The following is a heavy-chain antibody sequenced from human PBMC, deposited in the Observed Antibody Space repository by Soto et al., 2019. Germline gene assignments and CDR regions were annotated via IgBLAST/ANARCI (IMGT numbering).Heavy chain of an antibody. Sequence: SETLSLTCTVSGGSISSSSYYWGWIRQPPGKGLEWIGSIYYSGSTYYNPSLKSRVTISVDTSKNQFSLKLSSVTAADTAVYYCARHALYGGSVTTVTPNWFDPWGQGTLVTVSS. CDR2: IYYSGST. V-gene: IGHV4-39*01. J-gene: IGHJ5*02. CDR1: GGSISSSSYY. CDR3: ARHALYGGSVTTVTPNWFDP. D-gene: IGHD4-17*01.